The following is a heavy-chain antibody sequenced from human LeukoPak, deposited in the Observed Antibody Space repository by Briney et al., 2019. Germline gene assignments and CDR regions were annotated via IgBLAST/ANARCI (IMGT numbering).Heavy chain of an antibody. CDR3: ARERWPNYYGSGSCPDY. CDR1: GGSISSGGYY. D-gene: IGHD3-10*01. J-gene: IGHJ4*02. V-gene: IGHV4-31*03. CDR2: IYYSGST. Sequence: SQTLSLTCTVSGGSISSGGYYWSWIRQHPGKGLEWIGYIYYSGSTYYNPSLKSRVTISVDTSKNQFSLKLSSVTAADTAVYYCARERWPNYYGSGSCPDYWGQGTLVTVSS.